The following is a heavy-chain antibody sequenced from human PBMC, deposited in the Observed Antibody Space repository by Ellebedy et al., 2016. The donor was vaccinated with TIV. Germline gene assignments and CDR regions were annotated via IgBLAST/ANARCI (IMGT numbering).Heavy chain of an antibody. Sequence: SETLSLXCTVSGGSISSSSYYWGWIRQPPGKGLEWIGSIYYSGSTYYNPSLKSRVTISVDKSKNQFSLKLSSVTAADTAVYYCARLAMVRGVLTLYYYYGMDVWGQGTTVTVSS. CDR2: IYYSGST. CDR1: GGSISSSSYY. D-gene: IGHD3-10*01. CDR3: ARLAMVRGVLTLYYYYGMDV. J-gene: IGHJ6*02. V-gene: IGHV4-39*07.